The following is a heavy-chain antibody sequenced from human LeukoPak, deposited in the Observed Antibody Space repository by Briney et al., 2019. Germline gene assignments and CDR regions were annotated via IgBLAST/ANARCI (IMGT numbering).Heavy chain of an antibody. Sequence: SETLSLTCTVSGGSISSYYWSWIRQPPGKGLECIGYIYHSGSTKYNPSLKSRVTISVDTSKNQFSLRLSSVTAADTAVYYCARVTGYMTEDYFDYWGQGTLITVSS. CDR2: IYHSGST. D-gene: IGHD6-13*01. V-gene: IGHV4-59*01. CDR3: ARVTGYMTEDYFDY. J-gene: IGHJ4*02. CDR1: GGSISSYY.